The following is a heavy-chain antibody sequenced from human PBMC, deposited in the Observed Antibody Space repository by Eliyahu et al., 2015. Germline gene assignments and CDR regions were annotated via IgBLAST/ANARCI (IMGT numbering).Heavy chain of an antibody. CDR1: GGSFSGYY. CDR2: INHSGST. J-gene: IGHJ3*02. D-gene: IGHD2-8*01. CDR3: ARASNKAFDI. Sequence: QVQLQQWGAGLLKPSETLSLTCAVYGGSFSGYYWSWIRQPPGKGLEWIGEINHSGSTNXNPSLKSRVTISVDTSKNQFSLKLSSVTAADTAVYYCARASNKAFDIWGQGTMVTVSS. V-gene: IGHV4-34*01.